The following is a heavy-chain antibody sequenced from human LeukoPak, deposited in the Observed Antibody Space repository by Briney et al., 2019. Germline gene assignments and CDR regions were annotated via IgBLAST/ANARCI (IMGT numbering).Heavy chain of an antibody. Sequence: SETLSLTCTVSGGSISNYYWAWIRQPPGKGLEWIGYIYDTGSTKYNPSLKSRLTISLHTSRNQFSLNLSSLTAADTAIYYCARVRNYPGAFDIWGQGRMVTVSS. CDR3: ARVRNYPGAFDI. CDR2: IYDTGST. J-gene: IGHJ3*02. V-gene: IGHV4-59*01. D-gene: IGHD5-24*01. CDR1: GGSISNYY.